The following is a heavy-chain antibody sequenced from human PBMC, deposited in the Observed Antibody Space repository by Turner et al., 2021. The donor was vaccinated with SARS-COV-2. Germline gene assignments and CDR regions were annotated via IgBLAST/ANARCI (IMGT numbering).Heavy chain of an antibody. CDR2: ISYHESNK. D-gene: IGHD6-19*01. J-gene: IGHJ4*02. CDR3: AKDHVTVAAYFDY. V-gene: IGHV3-30*18. Sequence: VRLVESGGGGVQPRRSLRLSCVASVFTFSTYGMHCVRQAPWKGLYWVAVISYHESNKYYADSVKGRFTISRDNSKNTLYLQMNSLRAEDTAVYYCAKDHVTVAAYFDYWGQGTLVTVSS. CDR1: VFTFSTYG.